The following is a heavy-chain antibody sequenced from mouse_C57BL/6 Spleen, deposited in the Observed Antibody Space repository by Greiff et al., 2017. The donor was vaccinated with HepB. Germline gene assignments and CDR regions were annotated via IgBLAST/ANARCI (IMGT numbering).Heavy chain of an antibody. CDR1: GYTFTDYY. CDR2: INPNNGGT. D-gene: IGHD1-1*01. Sequence: EVQLQQSGPELVKPGASVKISCKASGYTFTDYYMNWVKQSHGKSLEWIGDINPNNGGTSYNQKFKGKDTLTVDKSSSTAYMELRSLTSEDSAVYYCARDYYGSSYHWYFDVWGTGTTVTVSS. J-gene: IGHJ1*03. V-gene: IGHV1-26*01. CDR3: ARDYYGSSYHWYFDV.